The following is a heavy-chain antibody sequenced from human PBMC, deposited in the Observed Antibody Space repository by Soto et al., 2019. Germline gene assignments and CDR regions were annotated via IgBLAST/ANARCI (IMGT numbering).Heavy chain of an antibody. CDR1: GFNFNQYW. J-gene: IGHJ4*02. CDR3: ASGGSWSFDH. V-gene: IGHV3-7*01. CDR2: VKQDGGEK. Sequence: EAQLVESGGGLVQPGGSLRLSCSASGFNFNQYWMSWVRQAPGKGLEWVANVKQDGGEKNYVDSVRGRFTISRDNTKNSLYLQMDSLRVEDTALYYCASGGSWSFDHWGQGTLVTVSS. D-gene: IGHD2-15*01.